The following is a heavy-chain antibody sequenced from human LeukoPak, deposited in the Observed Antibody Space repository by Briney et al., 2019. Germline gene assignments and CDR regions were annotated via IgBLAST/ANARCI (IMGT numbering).Heavy chain of an antibody. CDR1: GCSFATYW. CDR2: IYPDESNI. D-gene: IGHD2-2*03. Sequence: GESLKISCKGSGCSFATYWIAWVRQTPGKGLEWMGIIYPDESNIRYSPSFQGQVTISADKSIRTAYLQWSSLKASDTAIYYCARPPSRGYSSSFEYWGQGTLVTVSS. J-gene: IGHJ4*02. V-gene: IGHV5-51*01. CDR3: ARPPSRGYSSSFEY.